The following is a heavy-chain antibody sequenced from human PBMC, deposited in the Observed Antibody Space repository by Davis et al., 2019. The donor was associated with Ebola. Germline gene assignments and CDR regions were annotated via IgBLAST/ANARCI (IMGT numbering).Heavy chain of an antibody. D-gene: IGHD3-10*01. CDR3: ARDRTTMVRGVLIEDYYYGLDV. CDR1: GYTFTSYG. V-gene: IGHV1-18*04. Sequence: AASVKVSCKASGYTFTSYGITWVRQAPGQGLEWMGWINPHNGNTNYAQKLQGRVTMTTDTSTSTAHMELRSLRSDDTAVYYCARDRTTMVRGVLIEDYYYGLDVWGQGSTVTVSS. J-gene: IGHJ6*02. CDR2: INPHNGNT.